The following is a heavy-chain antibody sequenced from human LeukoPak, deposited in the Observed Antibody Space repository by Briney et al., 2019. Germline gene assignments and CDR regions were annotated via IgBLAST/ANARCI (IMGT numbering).Heavy chain of an antibody. V-gene: IGHV3-23*01. D-gene: IGHD5-24*01. Sequence: GGSLRLSRAASGFTFSEFAMSWVRQAPGKGLEWVSTIGGTGADTYYTDSVKGRFTISRDNSKNTLYLQMKSLRAEDTAVFFCAKDEIPRNRVYDAFDIWGQGTKVTVSS. CDR3: AKDEIPRNRVYDAFDI. J-gene: IGHJ3*02. CDR2: IGGTGADT. CDR1: GFTFSEFA.